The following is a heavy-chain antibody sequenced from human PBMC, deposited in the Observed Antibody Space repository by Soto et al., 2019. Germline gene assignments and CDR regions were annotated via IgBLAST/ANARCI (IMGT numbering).Heavy chain of an antibody. CDR1: GGSFSGYY. Sequence: PSETLSLTCAVYGGSFSGYYWSWIRQPPGKGLEWIGEINHSGSTNYNPSLKSRVTISVDTSKNQFSLKLSSVTAADTAVYYCARGQVVAATLSYYYYGMDVWGQGTTVTVSS. CDR2: INHSGST. J-gene: IGHJ6*02. CDR3: ARGQVVAATLSYYYYGMDV. V-gene: IGHV4-34*01. D-gene: IGHD2-15*01.